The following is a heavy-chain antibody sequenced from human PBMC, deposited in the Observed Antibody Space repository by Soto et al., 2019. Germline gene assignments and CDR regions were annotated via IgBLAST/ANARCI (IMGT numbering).Heavy chain of an antibody. CDR1: GFTFSSYG. Sequence: GGSLRLSCAASGFTFSSYGIHWVRQAPGKGLEWVAVISYDGTNKYYADSVKGRFTISRDNSKNTLYLQMNSLSAGDTAVYYCAKSFSSSGWDYFDYWGQGTLVTVSS. CDR2: ISYDGTNK. D-gene: IGHD6-19*01. CDR3: AKSFSSSGWDYFDY. V-gene: IGHV3-30*18. J-gene: IGHJ4*02.